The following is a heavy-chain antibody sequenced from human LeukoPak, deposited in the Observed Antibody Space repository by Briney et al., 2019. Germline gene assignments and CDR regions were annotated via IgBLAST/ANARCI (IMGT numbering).Heavy chain of an antibody. CDR2: ISSSGSTI. J-gene: IGHJ4*02. V-gene: IGHV3-48*03. Sequence: GGSLRLSCAASGFTFSSYEMNWVRQAPGKGLEWVSYISSSGSTIYYTDSVKGRFTISRDNAKNSLYLQMNSLRAEDTAVYYCARDSPHGYGSGSSPDYWGQGTLVTVSS. CDR1: GFTFSSYE. CDR3: ARDSPHGYGSGSSPDY. D-gene: IGHD3-10*01.